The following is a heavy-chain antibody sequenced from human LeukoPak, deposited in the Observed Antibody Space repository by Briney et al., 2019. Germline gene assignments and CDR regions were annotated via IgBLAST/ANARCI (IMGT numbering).Heavy chain of an antibody. D-gene: IGHD5-24*01. J-gene: IGHJ4*02. CDR1: GFTFGSYG. CDR2: ISYDGSNE. V-gene: IGHV3-30*18. Sequence: GRSLRLSCAASGFTFGSYGMHWVRQAPGKGLEWVAVISYDGSNEYYADSVKGRFTISRDNSKNTLYLQMNSLRAEDTAVYYCAKDPLQTNWGQGTLVTVSS. CDR3: AKDPLQTN.